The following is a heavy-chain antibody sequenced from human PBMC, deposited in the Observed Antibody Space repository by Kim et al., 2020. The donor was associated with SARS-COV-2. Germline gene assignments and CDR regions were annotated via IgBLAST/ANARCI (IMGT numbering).Heavy chain of an antibody. D-gene: IGHD3-3*01. CDR1: GGSISSSSYY. V-gene: IGHV4-39*01. J-gene: IGHJ5*02. Sequence: SETLSLTCTVSGGSISSSSYYWGWIRQPPGKGLEWIGSIYYSGSTYYNPSLKSRVTISVDTSKNQFSLKLSSVTAADTAVYYCARVGIKRITIFGVVDPSSYIDPWAQGTLITVSS. CDR3: ARVGIKRITIFGVVDPSSYIDP. CDR2: IYYSGST.